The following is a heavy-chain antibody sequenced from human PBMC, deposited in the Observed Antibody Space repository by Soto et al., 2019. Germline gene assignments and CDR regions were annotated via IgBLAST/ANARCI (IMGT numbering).Heavy chain of an antibody. CDR1: GYSFTSYW. CDR2: IYPGDSDT. D-gene: IGHD3-3*01. V-gene: IGHV5-51*01. CDR3: ARHSTPTRYYDFWSGYYAAVGMDV. J-gene: IGHJ6*02. Sequence: GESLKISCKGSGYSFTSYWSGWVRQMPGKGLEWMGIIYPGDSDTRYSPSFQGQVTISADKSISTDYLQWSSLKASDTAMYYCARHSTPTRYYDFWSGYYAAVGMDVWGQGTTVTVSS.